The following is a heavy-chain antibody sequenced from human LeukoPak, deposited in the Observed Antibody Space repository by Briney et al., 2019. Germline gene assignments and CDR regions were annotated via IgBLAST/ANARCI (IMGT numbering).Heavy chain of an antibody. CDR3: ALPKRGGDHYDSSGYYSDAFDI. CDR2: ISWNSGSI. D-gene: IGHD3-22*01. J-gene: IGHJ3*02. CDR1: GFTFDDYA. V-gene: IGHV3-9*01. Sequence: GRSLRLSCAASGFTFDDYAMHWVRQAPGKGLEWVSGISWNSGSIGYADSVKGRFTISRDNAKNSLYLQMNSLRAEDTALYYCALPKRGGDHYDSSGYYSDAFDIWGQGTMVTVSS.